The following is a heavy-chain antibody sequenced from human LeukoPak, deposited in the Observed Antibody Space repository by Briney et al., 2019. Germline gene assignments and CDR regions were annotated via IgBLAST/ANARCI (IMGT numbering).Heavy chain of an antibody. Sequence: SETQSLTCTVSGGSISSYYWSWIRQPPGKGLEWIGYIYYSGSTNYNPSLKSRVTISVDTSKNQFSLKLSSVTAADTAVYYCARVVVWHHHFDYWGQGTLVTVSS. CDR1: GGSISSYY. D-gene: IGHD6-13*01. V-gene: IGHV4-59*01. J-gene: IGHJ4*02. CDR3: ARVVVWHHHFDY. CDR2: IYYSGST.